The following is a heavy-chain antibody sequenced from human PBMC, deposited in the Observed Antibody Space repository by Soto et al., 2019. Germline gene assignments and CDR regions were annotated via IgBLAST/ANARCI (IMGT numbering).Heavy chain of an antibody. J-gene: IGHJ3*01. CDR2: ISSNGIST. CDR3: VKDEGFCSGGNCYSVARGGFDL. D-gene: IGHD2-15*01. V-gene: IGHV3-64D*06. Sequence: GGSLRLSCSASGFALSSYAMHWVRQAPGKGLGYVSSISSNGISTYYADSVKGRFTISRDNSKNTLYIQMNSLRPDDTALYYCVKDEGFCSGGNCYSVARGGFDLWGQGTMVTVSS. CDR1: GFALSSYA.